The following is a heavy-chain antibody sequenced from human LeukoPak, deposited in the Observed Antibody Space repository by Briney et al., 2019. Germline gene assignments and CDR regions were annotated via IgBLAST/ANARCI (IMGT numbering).Heavy chain of an antibody. CDR2: IRYDGSNK. CDR1: GFTFSNYG. D-gene: IGHD6-19*01. J-gene: IGHJ4*02. Sequence: GGSLRLSCAASGFTFSNYGMHWVRQAPGKGLEWVAFIRYDGSNKYYADSVKGRSTISRDNSKNTLYLQMNSLRAEDTAVYYCAKTGSSGWYAYFDYWGQGTLVTVSS. CDR3: AKTGSSGWYAYFDY. V-gene: IGHV3-30*02.